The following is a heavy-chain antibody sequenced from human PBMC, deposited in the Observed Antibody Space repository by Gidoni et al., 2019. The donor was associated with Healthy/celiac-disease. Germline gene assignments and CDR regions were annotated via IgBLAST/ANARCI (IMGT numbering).Heavy chain of an antibody. D-gene: IGHD2-15*01. Sequence: QVQLVESGGGVVQPGRSLRLSCAASGFTFSSYGMHWVRQAPGKGLEGVAVISYDGSNKDYADSVKGRFTISRDNSKNTLYLQMNSLRAEDTAVYYCAKPLGYCSGGSCYSVSAFDIWGQGTMVTVSS. CDR1: GFTFSSYG. J-gene: IGHJ3*02. CDR2: ISYDGSNK. CDR3: AKPLGYCSGGSCYSVSAFDI. V-gene: IGHV3-30*18.